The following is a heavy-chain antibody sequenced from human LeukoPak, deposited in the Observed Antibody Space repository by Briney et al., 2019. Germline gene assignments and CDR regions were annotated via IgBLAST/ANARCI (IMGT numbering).Heavy chain of an antibody. CDR3: AANFDF. J-gene: IGHJ4*02. CDR2: IWYDGSTK. CDR1: GFTFSNYG. V-gene: IGHV3-33*01. Sequence: PGGSLRLSCAASGFTFSNYGMHWVRQAPGRGLEWVAVIWYDGSTKYYADSVKGRFTISGDNSKNMLYLQMNSLRAEDTAVYYCAANFDFWGQGTLVTVSS.